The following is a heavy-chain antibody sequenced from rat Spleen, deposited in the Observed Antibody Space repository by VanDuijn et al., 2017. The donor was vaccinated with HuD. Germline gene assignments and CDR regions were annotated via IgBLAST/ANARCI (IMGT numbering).Heavy chain of an antibody. CDR2: ISSGGST. Sequence: QVQLKESGPGLVQPSQTLSLTCTVSGFSLTSNSVSWVRQPPGKGLEWIAAISSGGSTYYNSALKSRLSISRDTSKSQVFLKMNSLQTEDTATYYWARGGELDWFAYWGQGTLVTVSS. D-gene: IGHD5-1*01. J-gene: IGHJ3*01. CDR1: GFSLTSNS. CDR3: ARGGELDWFAY. V-gene: IGHV2-6*01.